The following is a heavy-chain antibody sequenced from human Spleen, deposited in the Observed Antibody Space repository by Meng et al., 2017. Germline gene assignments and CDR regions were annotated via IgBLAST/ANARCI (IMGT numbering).Heavy chain of an antibody. Sequence: ASVKVSCKASGYTFPDYYIHWVRRAPGQGLEWMGRINPKSGDTHYAQKFQGRVTMTGDTSISTAYMELSGLRSDDTAMYYCARDEDISAAGKLFGDYWGQGTLVTVSS. CDR3: ARDEDISAAGKLFGDY. CDR1: GYTFPDYY. J-gene: IGHJ4*02. V-gene: IGHV1-2*06. D-gene: IGHD6-13*01. CDR2: INPKSGDT.